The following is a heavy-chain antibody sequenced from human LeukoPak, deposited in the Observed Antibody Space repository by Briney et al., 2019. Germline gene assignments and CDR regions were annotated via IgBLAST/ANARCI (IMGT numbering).Heavy chain of an antibody. V-gene: IGHV4-59*08. Sequence: SETLSLTCTVSGGSISSYYWSWIRQPPGKGLEWIGYIYCSGSTNYNPSLKSRVTISVDTSKNQFSLKLSSVTAADTAVYYCARRLTMVLDVWGRGTTVTVSS. CDR1: GGSISSYY. CDR3: ARRLTMVLDV. D-gene: IGHD3-10*01. CDR2: IYCSGST. J-gene: IGHJ6*04.